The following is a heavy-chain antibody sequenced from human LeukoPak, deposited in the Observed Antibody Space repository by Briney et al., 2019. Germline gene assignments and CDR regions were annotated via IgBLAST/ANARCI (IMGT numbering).Heavy chain of an antibody. CDR1: GFTFSSYG. J-gene: IGHJ4*02. CDR3: ASASSHRTAAGGDY. V-gene: IGHV3-30*03. CDR2: ISYDGSNK. Sequence: PGRSLRLSCAASGFTFSSYGMHWVRQAPGKGLEWVAVISYDGSNKYYADSVKGRFTISRDNAKNTLYLQMSSLRVEDTAVYYCASASSHRTAAGGDYWGQGTLVTVST. D-gene: IGHD6-13*01.